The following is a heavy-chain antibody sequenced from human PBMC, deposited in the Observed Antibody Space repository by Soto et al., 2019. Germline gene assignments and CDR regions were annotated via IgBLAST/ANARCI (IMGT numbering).Heavy chain of an antibody. Sequence: SETLSLTCTVSGGSISSYYWSWIRQPPGKGLEWIGYIYYSGSTNYNPSLKSRVTISVDTSKNQFSLKLSSVTVADTAVYYCARGGYCSSTSCQPPRSVGSWFDPWGQGTLVTVSS. D-gene: IGHD2-2*01. J-gene: IGHJ5*02. CDR2: IYYSGST. CDR1: GGSISSYY. CDR3: ARGGYCSSTSCQPPRSVGSWFDP. V-gene: IGHV4-59*01.